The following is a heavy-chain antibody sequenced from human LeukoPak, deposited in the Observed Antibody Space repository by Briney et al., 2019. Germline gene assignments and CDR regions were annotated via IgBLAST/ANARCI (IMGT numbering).Heavy chain of an antibody. D-gene: IGHD3-16*01. V-gene: IGHV4-59*12. Sequence: SETLSLTCTVCGHFISSCYWSWIRQPPGEGLEGGGYIYYSGSYNLHPSLKGRVTKPLNKSNNQYSLTLSQLAAADPPVYYCARDLYWGTYWGQGTLVSVSS. J-gene: IGHJ4*02. CDR2: IYYSGSY. CDR3: ARDLYWGTY. CDR1: GHFISSCY.